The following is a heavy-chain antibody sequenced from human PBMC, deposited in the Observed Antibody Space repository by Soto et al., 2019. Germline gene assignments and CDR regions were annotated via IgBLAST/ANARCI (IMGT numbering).Heavy chain of an antibody. Sequence: ETLALTGAVYGGSFSGYYWSWIRQPPGKGLEWMGEINHSGSTNYNPSLKSRVTISVDTCKNQVSLMLSSVTAADTAVYYCARAQGVGYCSSTSCYRYYYGMDVWGQGTTVTVS. V-gene: IGHV4-34*01. CDR2: INHSGST. CDR1: GGSFSGYY. J-gene: IGHJ6*02. D-gene: IGHD2-2*01. CDR3: ARAQGVGYCSSTSCYRYYYGMDV.